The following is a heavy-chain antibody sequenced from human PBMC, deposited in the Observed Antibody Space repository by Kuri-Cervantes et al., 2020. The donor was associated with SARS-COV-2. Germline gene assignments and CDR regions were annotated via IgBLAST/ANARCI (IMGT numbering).Heavy chain of an antibody. J-gene: IGHJ4*02. D-gene: IGHD3-10*01. CDR1: GFTVSSNY. Sequence: GESLKISCAASGFTVSSNYMSWVRQAPGKGLEWVSAISGSGGSTYYADSVKGRFTISRDNSKNTLYLQMNSLRAEDTAVYYCAKDHMAAMVRGPRGYFDYWGQGTLVTVSS. V-gene: IGHV3-23*01. CDR2: ISGSGGST. CDR3: AKDHMAAMVRGPRGYFDY.